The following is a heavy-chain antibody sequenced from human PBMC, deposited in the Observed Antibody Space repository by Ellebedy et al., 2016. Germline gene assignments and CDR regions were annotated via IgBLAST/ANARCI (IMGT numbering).Heavy chain of an antibody. CDR2: ISSSSNTI. CDR1: GFTFSSYS. CDR3: ARGLKYSTSWHYDY. V-gene: IGHV3-48*04. D-gene: IGHD6-13*01. Sequence: GGPLRLSXAASGFTFSSYSMNWVRQAPGKGLEWVSYISSSSNTIDYADSVKGRFTISRDNPKNSLFLQMNSLRVEDTAVYYCARGLKYSTSWHYDYWGQGTLVTVSS. J-gene: IGHJ4*02.